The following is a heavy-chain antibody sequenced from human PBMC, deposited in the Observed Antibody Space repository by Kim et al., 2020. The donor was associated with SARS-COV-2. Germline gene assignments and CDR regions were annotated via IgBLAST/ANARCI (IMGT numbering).Heavy chain of an antibody. CDR3: AREPLVLRYFDWTNPLHHDAFDI. D-gene: IGHD3-9*01. CDR1: GGSISSGGYY. CDR2: IYYSGST. J-gene: IGHJ3*02. V-gene: IGHV4-31*03. Sequence: SETLSLTCTVSGGSISSGGYYWSWIRQHPGKGLEWIGYIYYSGSTYYNPSLKSRVTISVDTSKNQFSLKLSSVTAADTAVYYCAREPLVLRYFDWTNPLHHDAFDIWGQGTMVTVSS.